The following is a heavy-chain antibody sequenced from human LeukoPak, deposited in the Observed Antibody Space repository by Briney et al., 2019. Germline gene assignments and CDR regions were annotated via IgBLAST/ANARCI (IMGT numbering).Heavy chain of an antibody. CDR2: IKQDGSGR. V-gene: IGHV3-7*01. J-gene: IGHJ4*02. CDR3: ARAAHSSSAF. D-gene: IGHD6-13*01. CDR1: GFTLNGYW. Sequence: GGSLRLSCAASGFTLNGYWMSWVRQAPGRGLEWVANIKQDGSGRYYVDSVKGRFTISRDNAKNSLYLQMDSLRAEDTAVYYCARAAHSSSAFWGQGTLVTVSS.